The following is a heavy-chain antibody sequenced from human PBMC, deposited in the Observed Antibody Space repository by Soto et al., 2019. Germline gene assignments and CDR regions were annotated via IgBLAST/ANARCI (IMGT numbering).Heavy chain of an antibody. J-gene: IGHJ4*02. CDR3: ARTPREYQLLLDY. V-gene: IGHV3-7*01. D-gene: IGHD2-2*01. CDR2: IKQDGSEK. Sequence: EVQLVESGGGLVQPGGSPRLSCAASGFTFSSYWMSWVRQAPGKGLEWVANIKQDGSEKYYVDSVKGRFTISRDNAKNSLYLQMNSLRAEDTAVYYCARTPREYQLLLDYWGQGTLVTVSS. CDR1: GFTFSSYW.